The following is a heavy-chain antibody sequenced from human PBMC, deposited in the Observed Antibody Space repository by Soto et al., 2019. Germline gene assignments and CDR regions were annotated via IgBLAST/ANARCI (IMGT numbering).Heavy chain of an antibody. D-gene: IGHD6-13*01. CDR3: ATGPYRSSWYFDY. CDR2: VVVGTGNT. V-gene: IGHV1-58*02. CDR1: GFTFTSSV. Sequence: SVKVSCKASGFTFTSSVMQWVRQARGQRLEWIGWVVVGTGNTNYAQKFQERVTITRDMSTSTAYMELSSLRSEDTAVYYCATGPYRSSWYFDYWGQGTLVTVSS. J-gene: IGHJ4*02.